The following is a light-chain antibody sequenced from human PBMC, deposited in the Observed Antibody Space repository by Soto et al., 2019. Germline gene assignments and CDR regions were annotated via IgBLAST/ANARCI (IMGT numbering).Light chain of an antibody. V-gene: IGLV1-47*01. J-gene: IGLJ3*02. Sequence: QSVLTQPPSASGTPGQRVTISCSGSSSNISSQERPPNSSSIGIISGPDRFSGSKSGTSASLAISGLRSEDEADYYCAAWDDSLSGPVFGGGTKLTVL. CDR1: SSNI. CDR2: GI. CDR3: AAWDDSLSGPV.